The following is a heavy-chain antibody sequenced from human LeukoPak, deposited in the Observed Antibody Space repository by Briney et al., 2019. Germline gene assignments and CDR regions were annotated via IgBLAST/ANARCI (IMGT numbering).Heavy chain of an antibody. V-gene: IGHV3-23*01. CDR2: ISGSGGST. Sequence: GGSLRLSCAASGFTFSSYAMSWVRQAPGKGLEWVSTISGSGGSTYHADSVKGRFTISRDNSKNTLYLQMNSLRAEGTAVYYCAKGRGNYYDSSGYYSDFDWWGQGTLVTVSS. J-gene: IGHJ4*02. CDR1: GFTFSSYA. CDR3: AKGRGNYYDSSGYYSDFDW. D-gene: IGHD3-22*01.